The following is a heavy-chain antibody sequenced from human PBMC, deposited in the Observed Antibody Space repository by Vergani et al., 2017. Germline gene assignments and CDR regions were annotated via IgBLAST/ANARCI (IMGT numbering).Heavy chain of an antibody. J-gene: IGHJ4*02. CDR1: GLTFSTYA. CDR3: AGPQGTSAYYYGGFDY. CDR2: ISSDGGST. Sequence: EVQLLESGGGLVQPGGSLRLSCAASGLTFSTYAMTWVRQAPGKGLEWVSTISSDGGSTYYADSVKGRLTISRDNSKNTLSLQMNSLTAEDTAIDYCAGPQGTSAYYYGGFDYWGQGILVTVSS. D-gene: IGHD3-22*01. V-gene: IGHV3-23*01.